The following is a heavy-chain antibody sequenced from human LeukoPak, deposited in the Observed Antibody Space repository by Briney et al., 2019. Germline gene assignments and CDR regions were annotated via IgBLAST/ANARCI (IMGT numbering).Heavy chain of an antibody. V-gene: IGHV5-10-1*01. D-gene: IGHD5-24*01. J-gene: IGHJ5*02. Sequence: GESLKISCKGSGYIFTTYWINWVRQMPGKGLEWMGRIDPSDSYTKYSPSFEGHVTIPADKSISTAYLQWSSLKASDTAMYYCARQRGANWFDPWGQGTLVTVSS. CDR2: IDPSDSYT. CDR1: GYIFTTYW. CDR3: ARQRGANWFDP.